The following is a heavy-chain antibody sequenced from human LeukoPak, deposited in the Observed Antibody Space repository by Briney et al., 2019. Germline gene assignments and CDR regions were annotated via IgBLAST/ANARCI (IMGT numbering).Heavy chain of an antibody. J-gene: IGHJ6*03. CDR3: ARGRREQLLYYYYMDV. CDR1: GFTFSSYG. V-gene: IGHV3-30*03. D-gene: IGHD6-6*01. Sequence: GRSLRLSCAASGFTFSSYGMHWVRQAPGKGLEWVAVISYDGSNKYYADSVKGRFTISRDNSKNTLYLQMNSLRAEDTAVYYCARGRREQLLYYYYMDVWGKGTTVTVSS. CDR2: ISYDGSNK.